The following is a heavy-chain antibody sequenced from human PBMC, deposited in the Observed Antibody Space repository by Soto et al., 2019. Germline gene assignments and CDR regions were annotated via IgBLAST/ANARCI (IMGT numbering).Heavy chain of an antibody. D-gene: IGHD3-3*01. CDR1: GYTFTSYG. CDR2: ISAYNDNT. V-gene: IGHV1-18*01. J-gene: IGHJ3*02. CDR3: ASDLVLYYDFWSGYPPWDAFDI. Sequence: ASVKVSCKASGYTFTSYGISWVRQAPGQGLEWMGWISAYNDNTNYAQKLQGRVTMTTDTSTSTAYMDLRSLRSDDTAVYYCASDLVLYYDFWSGYPPWDAFDIWGQGTMVTVSS.